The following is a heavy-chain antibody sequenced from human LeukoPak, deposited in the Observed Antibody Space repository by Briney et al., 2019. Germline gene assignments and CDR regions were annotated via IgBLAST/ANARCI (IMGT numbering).Heavy chain of an antibody. J-gene: IGHJ4*02. D-gene: IGHD3-3*01. Sequence: PSETLSLTCTVSGGSISSGGYYWSWIRQPPGKGLEWIGYIYHSGSTYYNPSLKSRVTISVDRSKNQFSLKLSSVTAADTAVYYCARARVLRFLPYYFDYWGQGTLVTVSS. CDR2: IYHSGST. CDR1: GGSISSGGYY. V-gene: IGHV4-30-2*01. CDR3: ARARVLRFLPYYFDY.